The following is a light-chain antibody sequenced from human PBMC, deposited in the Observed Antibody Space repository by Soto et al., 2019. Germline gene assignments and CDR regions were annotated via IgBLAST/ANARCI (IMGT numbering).Light chain of an antibody. V-gene: IGKV1-5*01. CDR3: QQYDSFSVWT. CDR1: QGISGW. J-gene: IGKJ1*01. CDR2: DAS. Sequence: IHMTHSPSTLSAPVLYRVTITCLSSQGISGWLAWYQQKAGKAPRLLIFDASSLMSGVPSRFSGSGYGTEFTLTINRLQPDDSATYYCQQYDSFSVWTFGQGTKVDIK.